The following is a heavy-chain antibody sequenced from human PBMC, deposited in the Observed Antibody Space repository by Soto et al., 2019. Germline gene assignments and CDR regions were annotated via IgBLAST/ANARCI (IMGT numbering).Heavy chain of an antibody. J-gene: IGHJ3*02. D-gene: IGHD5-12*01. Sequence: QVQLVESGGGVVQPGGSLRLSCAASGFTFSSYGRNWVRQAPGKGLEWVAVISYDGTTKYYTDTVRGRFTISRDNSKNTLYLQMNTLRTEDTATYYCAKEDEIVAAYGFDIWGQGTTVTVSS. CDR1: GFTFSSYG. CDR2: ISYDGTTK. CDR3: AKEDEIVAAYGFDI. V-gene: IGHV3-30*18.